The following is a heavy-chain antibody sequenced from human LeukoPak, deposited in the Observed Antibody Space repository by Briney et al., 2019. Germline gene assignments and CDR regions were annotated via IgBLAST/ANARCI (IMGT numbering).Heavy chain of an antibody. CDR2: IRPDANKK. D-gene: IGHD2-2*01. Sequence: GGSLRLSCVTSGFIFSHYGFHWVRQAPGKGLEWVALIRPDANKKSYPDSVKGRFTVSRDNSENTVYLQMNSLSAEDTAMYYCVVVMVPAALWQFDLWGRGTQVTVSS. CDR1: GFIFSHYG. CDR3: VVVMVPAALWQFDL. V-gene: IGHV3-30*02. J-gene: IGHJ2*01.